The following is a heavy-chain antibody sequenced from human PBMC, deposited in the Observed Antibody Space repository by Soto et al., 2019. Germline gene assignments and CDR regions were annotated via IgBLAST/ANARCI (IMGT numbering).Heavy chain of an antibody. CDR1: GGTFSSYA. V-gene: IGHV1-69*13. CDR2: IIPIFGTA. Sequence: GASVKVSCKASGGTFSSYAISWVRQAPGQGLEWMGGIIPIFGTANYAQKFQGRVTITADESTSTAYMELSSLRSEDTAVYYCARELDFWSGYWGPEDYYGMDVWGQGTTVTLSS. D-gene: IGHD3-3*01. J-gene: IGHJ6*02. CDR3: ARELDFWSGYWGPEDYYGMDV.